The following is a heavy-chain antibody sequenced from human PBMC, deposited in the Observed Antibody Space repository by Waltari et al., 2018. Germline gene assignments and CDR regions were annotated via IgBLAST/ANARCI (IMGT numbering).Heavy chain of an antibody. J-gene: IGHJ4*02. CDR2: ISGSGGRT. D-gene: IGHD6-19*01. CDR1: GFTFSSYA. Sequence: EVQLVESGGGLVQPGGSLRLSCAASGFTFSSYALSWVPQAPGKGVEWVSAISGSGGRTYYADSVKGRFTISRDNSKNTLYLQMNSLRAEDTAVYYCAKKSKVAGSVYFDYWGQGTLVTVSS. V-gene: IGHV3-23*04. CDR3: AKKSKVAGSVYFDY.